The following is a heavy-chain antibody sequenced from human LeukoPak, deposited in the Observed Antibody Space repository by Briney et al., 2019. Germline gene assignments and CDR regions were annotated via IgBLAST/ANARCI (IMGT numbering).Heavy chain of an antibody. D-gene: IGHD3-9*01. J-gene: IGHJ4*02. V-gene: IGHV1-18*01. Sequence: ASVKVSCKASGYTFTSYGISWVRQAPGQGLEWMGWISAYNGNTNYAQKLQGRVTMTTDTSTSTAYMELRSLRSDDTAVYYCARAATYYDILTGYYFDYWGQGTLVTVSS. CDR3: ARAATYYDILTGYYFDY. CDR2: ISAYNGNT. CDR1: GYTFTSYG.